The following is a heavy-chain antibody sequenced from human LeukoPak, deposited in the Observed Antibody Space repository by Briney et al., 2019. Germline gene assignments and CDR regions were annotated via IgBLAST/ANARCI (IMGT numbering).Heavy chain of an antibody. V-gene: IGHV1-69*04. CDR3: ATPQITMVRGVTKARGLDAFDI. J-gene: IGHJ3*02. CDR2: IIPILGIA. Sequence: SVKVSCKASGGTFSSYAISWVRQAPGQGLEWMGRIIPILGIANYAQKFQGRVTITADKSTSTAYMELSSLRSEDTAVYYCATPQITMVRGVTKARGLDAFDIWGQGTMVTVSS. CDR1: GGTFSSYA. D-gene: IGHD3-10*01.